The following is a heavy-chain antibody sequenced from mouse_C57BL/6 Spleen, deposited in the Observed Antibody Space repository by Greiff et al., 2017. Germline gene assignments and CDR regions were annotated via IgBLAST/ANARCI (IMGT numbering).Heavy chain of an antibody. CDR1: GFSLTSYG. V-gene: IGHV2-2*01. CDR2: IWSGGST. J-gene: IGHJ2*01. CDR3: ARGNWDEDFDY. D-gene: IGHD4-1*01. Sequence: VMLVESGPGLVQPSQSLSITCTVSGFSLTSYGVHWVRQSPGKGLEWLGVIWSGGSTDYNAAFISRLSISKDNSKSQVFFKMNSLQADDTAIYYCARGNWDEDFDYWGQGTTLTVSS.